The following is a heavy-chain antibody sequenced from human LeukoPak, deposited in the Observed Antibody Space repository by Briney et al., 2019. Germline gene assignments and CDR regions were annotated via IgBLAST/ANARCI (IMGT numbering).Heavy chain of an antibody. CDR2: IFHSGTT. CDR1: GYSLSSGFY. Sequence: SETLSLTCDVSGYSLSSGFYWGWIRQPPGKGLEWIGTIFHSGTTYYNPSLKSRVTMSVDKSKNQFSLKLSSVTAADTGVYYCAREARVAVVFGYWGQGTLVTVSS. D-gene: IGHD6-19*01. V-gene: IGHV4-38-2*02. J-gene: IGHJ4*02. CDR3: AREARVAVVFGY.